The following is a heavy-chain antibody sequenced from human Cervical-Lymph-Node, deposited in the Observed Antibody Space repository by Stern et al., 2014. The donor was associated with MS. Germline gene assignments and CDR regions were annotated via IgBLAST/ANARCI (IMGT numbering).Heavy chain of an antibody. CDR1: GASVNSGSYY. D-gene: IGHD3-22*01. CDR3: ATYADSSGYLHYFDH. Sequence: QVQLQESGPGLVKPSETLSLTCTVSGASVNSGSYYWNWIRQSPGKGLEWIGSVYYSGSTYYNPSLKSGVTISADTSNNQFSLRLNSVTATDTAMYYCATYADSSGYLHYFDHWGQGALVTVSS. CDR2: VYYSGST. J-gene: IGHJ4*02. V-gene: IGHV4-39*01.